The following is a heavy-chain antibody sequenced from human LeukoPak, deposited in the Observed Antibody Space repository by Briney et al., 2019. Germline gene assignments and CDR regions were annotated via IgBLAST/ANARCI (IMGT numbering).Heavy chain of an antibody. CDR3: ARGIVGATTGDAFDI. CDR1: GGTFSSYA. J-gene: IGHJ3*02. CDR2: IIPIFGTA. D-gene: IGHD1-26*01. V-gene: IGHV1-69*05. Sequence: ASVKVSCKASGGTFSSYAISWVQQAPGQGLEWMGRIIPIFGTANYAQKFQGRVTITTDESTSTAYMELSSLRSEDTAVYYCARGIVGATTGDAFDIWGQGTMVTVSS.